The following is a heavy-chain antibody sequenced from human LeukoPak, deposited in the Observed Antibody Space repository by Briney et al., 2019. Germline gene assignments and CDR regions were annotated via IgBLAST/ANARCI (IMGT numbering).Heavy chain of an antibody. Sequence: PSETLSLTCTVSGGSISSDNYSWSWIRQPAGKGLEWIGRVYTSGSTNYNPSLKSRVTISVDTSKKQFSLKLSSVTGADTAVYYCARGDYYDSSGYQSPSFDYWGQGTLVTVSS. CDR2: VYTSGST. J-gene: IGHJ4*02. CDR1: GGSISSDNYS. CDR3: ARGDYYDSSGYQSPSFDY. V-gene: IGHV4-61*02. D-gene: IGHD3-22*01.